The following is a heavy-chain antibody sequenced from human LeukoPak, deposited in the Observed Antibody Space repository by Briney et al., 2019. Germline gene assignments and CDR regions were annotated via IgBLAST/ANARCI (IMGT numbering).Heavy chain of an antibody. CDR3: ARDHAYSGSYRPYGMDV. V-gene: IGHV3-30-3*01. CDR1: GFTFSNAW. Sequence: GGSLRLSCAASGFTFSNAWMNWVRQAPGKGLEWVAVISYDGSNKYYADSVKGRFTISRDNSKNTLYLQMNSLRAEDTAVYYCARDHAYSGSYRPYGMDVWGQGTTVTVSS. J-gene: IGHJ6*02. D-gene: IGHD1-26*01. CDR2: ISYDGSNK.